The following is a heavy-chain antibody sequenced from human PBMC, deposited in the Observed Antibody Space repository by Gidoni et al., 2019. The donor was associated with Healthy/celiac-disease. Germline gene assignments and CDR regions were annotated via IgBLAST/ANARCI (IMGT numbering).Heavy chain of an antibody. CDR1: GFTFRRYD. CDR2: IGTAGDT. V-gene: IGHV3-13*04. CDR3: AREGQGWYFDL. J-gene: IGHJ2*01. Sequence: EVQLVESGGGLVQPGGSRRLPCAASGFTFRRYDMHWVRQATGKGLEWVSAIGTAGDTDYPGSVKGRFTISRENAQNSLYLQMHSLRAGDTAVYYCAREGQGWYFDLWGRGTLVTVSS.